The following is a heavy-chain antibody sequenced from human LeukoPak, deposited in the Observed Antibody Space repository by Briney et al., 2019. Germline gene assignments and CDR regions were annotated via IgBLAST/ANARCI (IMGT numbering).Heavy chain of an antibody. J-gene: IGHJ5*02. CDR3: AREGSWVVNAIHDWFDP. CDR2: TYYRSKWYN. Sequence: SQTLSLTCAISGDSVSSNSAAWNWIRQSPSRGLEWLGRTYYRSKWYNDYAVSVKSRITINPDTSKNQFSLQLNSVTLEDTAVYYCAREGSWVVNAIHDWFDPWGQGTLVTVSS. D-gene: IGHD2-21*01. CDR1: GDSVSSNSAA. V-gene: IGHV6-1*01.